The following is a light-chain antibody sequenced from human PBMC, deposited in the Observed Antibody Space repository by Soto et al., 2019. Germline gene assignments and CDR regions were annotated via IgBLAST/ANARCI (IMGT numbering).Light chain of an antibody. CDR3: SSYAGSNNLV. J-gene: IGLJ2*01. CDR1: SSDVGGYNY. V-gene: IGLV2-8*01. CDR2: EVN. Sequence: QSVLTQPPSASGSPGQSVTISCTGTSSDVGGYNYVSWYQQHPGKVPKLMIYEVNKRPSGVPDRFSGSKSGNTASLTVSGLQAEDEVDYYWSSYAGSNNLVFGGGTKLTVL.